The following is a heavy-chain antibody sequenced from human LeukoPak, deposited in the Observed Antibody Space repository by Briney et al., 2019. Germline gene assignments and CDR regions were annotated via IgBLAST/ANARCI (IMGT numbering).Heavy chain of an antibody. Sequence: SETLSLTCTVSGGSISSYYWNWIRQPPGKGLEWIGYIYYSGSTNYNPSLKSRVTTSVDTSKNQFSLKLSSVTAADTAVYYCARERLGYYDRSGLDYWVQGTLVTVSS. J-gene: IGHJ4*02. CDR2: IYYSGST. V-gene: IGHV4-59*01. CDR1: GGSISSYY. CDR3: ARERLGYYDRSGLDY. D-gene: IGHD3-22*01.